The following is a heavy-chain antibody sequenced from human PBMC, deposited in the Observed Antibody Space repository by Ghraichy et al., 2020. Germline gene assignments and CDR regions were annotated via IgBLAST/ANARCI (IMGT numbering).Heavy chain of an antibody. J-gene: IGHJ4*02. CDR1: GFTFSSYS. CDR2: ISSSSSYI. Sequence: GGSPRLSCAASGFTFSSYSMNWVRQAPGKGLEWVSSISSSSSYIYYADSVKGRFTISRDNAKNSLYLQMNSLRAEDTAVYYCARVRSGVPDYWGQGTLVTVSS. V-gene: IGHV3-21*01. CDR3: ARVRSGVPDY. D-gene: IGHD3-10*01.